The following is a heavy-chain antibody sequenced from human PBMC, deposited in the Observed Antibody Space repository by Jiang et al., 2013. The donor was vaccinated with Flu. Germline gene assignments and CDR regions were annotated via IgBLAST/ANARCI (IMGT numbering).Heavy chain of an antibody. J-gene: IGHJ4*02. CDR1: GYTFTSYA. D-gene: IGHD2-2*01. CDR3: ARGGSGTTSWADY. CDR2: INAGNGDT. Sequence: SGAEVKKLGASVKVSCKASGYTFTSYAMHWVRQAPGQRLEWMGWINAGNGDTMYSQTFQGRVTFTRDTSASTVYMELSSLRSEDTAVFYCARGGSGTTSWADYWGQGTLVTV. V-gene: IGHV1-3*01.